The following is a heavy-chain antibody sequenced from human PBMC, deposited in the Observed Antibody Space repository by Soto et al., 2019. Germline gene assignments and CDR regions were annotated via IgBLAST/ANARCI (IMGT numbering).Heavy chain of an antibody. Sequence: EVQLVESGGGLVQPGGSLRLSCAASGFTFSSYDMHWVRQVTGKGLEWVSAIGAAGDTYYPDSVKGRFTISRENAKNSLYLQMNSLRAEDTAVYYCASGGWGSSWYEGGSRIDYGGQGTLVTVSS. J-gene: IGHJ4*02. V-gene: IGHV3-13*01. CDR2: IGAAGDT. CDR3: ASGGWGSSWYEGGSRIDY. CDR1: GFTFSSYD. D-gene: IGHD6-13*01.